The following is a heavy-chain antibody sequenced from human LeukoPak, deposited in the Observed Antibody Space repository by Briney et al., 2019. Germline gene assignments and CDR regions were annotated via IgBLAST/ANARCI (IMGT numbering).Heavy chain of an antibody. CDR1: GGSFSGYY. D-gene: IGHD3-22*01. CDR3: ARGRHYYDSSGYYGRHWFDP. CDR2: INHSGST. Sequence: PSETLSLTCAVYGGSFSGYYWSWIRQPPGKGLEWIGEINHSGSTNYNPSLKSRVTISVDTSKNQFSLKLSSVTAADTAVYYCARGRHYYDSSGYYGRHWFDPWGKGTLVTVSS. J-gene: IGHJ5*02. V-gene: IGHV4-34*01.